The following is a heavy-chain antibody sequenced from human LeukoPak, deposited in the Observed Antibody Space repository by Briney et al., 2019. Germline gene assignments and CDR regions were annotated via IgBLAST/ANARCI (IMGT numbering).Heavy chain of an antibody. V-gene: IGHV3-20*04. CDR1: GFSFDDSA. D-gene: IGHD3-10*01. J-gene: IGHJ4*02. CDR2: INWNGGRI. CDR3: AKPFQEIVLWFGELSV. Sequence: PGGSLRLSCAASGFSFDDSAMSWVRQAPGKGLEWVSDINWNGGRIGYADSVKGRFTISRDNAKNSLYLQMNSLRAEDTAVYYCAKPFQEIVLWFGELSVWGQGTLVTVSS.